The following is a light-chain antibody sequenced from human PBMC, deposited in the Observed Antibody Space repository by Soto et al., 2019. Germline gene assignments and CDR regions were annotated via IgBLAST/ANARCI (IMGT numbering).Light chain of an antibody. CDR3: SSYAGNNNFVV. V-gene: IGLV2-8*01. CDR2: DVS. CDR1: SSDVGGYNY. J-gene: IGLJ2*01. Sequence: QSALTQPPSASGSPGQSVTISCTGTSSDVGGYNYVSWYQQHPGKIPKLMVYDVSKRPSGVPDRFSGSKSGNTASLTVSGLQAEDEADYYCSSYAGNNNFVVFGGGTKLTVL.